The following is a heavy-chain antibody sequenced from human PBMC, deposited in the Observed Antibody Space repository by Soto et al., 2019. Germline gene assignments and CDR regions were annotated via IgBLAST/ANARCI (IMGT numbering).Heavy chain of an antibody. Sequence: ASVKVSCKASGYTFSRYGIMWVRQAPGQGLEWMGWISAYNGNTNSAEKLRGRLTMTTDASTTTAYMELRSLRSDDTAIYYCSSDQGFTAVINSKWFDPWGQGTLVPVSS. V-gene: IGHV1-18*01. D-gene: IGHD4-4*01. J-gene: IGHJ5*02. CDR2: ISAYNGNT. CDR1: GYTFSRYG. CDR3: SSDQGFTAVINSKWFDP.